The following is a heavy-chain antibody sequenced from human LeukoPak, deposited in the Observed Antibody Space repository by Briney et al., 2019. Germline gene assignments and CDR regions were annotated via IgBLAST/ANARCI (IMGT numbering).Heavy chain of an antibody. J-gene: IGHJ4*02. CDR3: ARGPHQYCSGGSCYQFDY. Sequence: SETLSLTCAVYGGSFGGYYWSWIRQPPGKGLEWIGEINHSGSTNYNPSLKSRVTISVDTSKNQFSLKLSSVTAADTAVYYCARGPHQYCSGGSCYQFDYWGQGTLVTVSS. V-gene: IGHV4-34*01. CDR2: INHSGST. CDR1: GGSFGGYY. D-gene: IGHD2-15*01.